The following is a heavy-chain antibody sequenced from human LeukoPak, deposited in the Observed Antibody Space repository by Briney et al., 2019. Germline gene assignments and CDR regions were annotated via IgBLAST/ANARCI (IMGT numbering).Heavy chain of an antibody. CDR2: IYHSGST. V-gene: IGHV4-38-2*02. J-gene: IGHJ5*02. Sequence: PSETLSLTCTVSGYSISSGYYWGWIRQPPGKGLEWIGSIYHSGSTYYNPSLKSRVTISVDTSKNQFSLKLSSVTAADTAVYYCARGGEDYGDSNWFDPWGQGTLVTVSS. D-gene: IGHD4-17*01. CDR3: ARGGEDYGDSNWFDP. CDR1: GYSISSGYY.